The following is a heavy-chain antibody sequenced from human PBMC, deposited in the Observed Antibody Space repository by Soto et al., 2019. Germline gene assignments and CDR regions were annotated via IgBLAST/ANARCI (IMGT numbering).Heavy chain of an antibody. CDR3: AREEREEGGMDV. Sequence: PVGSLRLSCAASGFTFSGYWMSWVRQAPGKGLEWVANIKQGGSEKHYVDSVKGRFTISRDDAKNSLYLQMNSLRVEDTAVYYCAREEREEGGMDVWGQGTTVTVSS. V-gene: IGHV3-7*01. J-gene: IGHJ6*02. CDR2: IKQGGSEK. CDR1: GFTFSGYW.